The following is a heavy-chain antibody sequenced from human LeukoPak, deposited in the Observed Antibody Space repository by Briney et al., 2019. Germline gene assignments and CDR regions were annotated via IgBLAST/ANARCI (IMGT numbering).Heavy chain of an antibody. J-gene: IGHJ4*02. D-gene: IGHD5-12*01. CDR3: ASGPGNGYSGYVVDY. Sequence: SETLSLTCTVSGGSISSYYWSWIRQPPGKGLEWIGYIYYSGSTNYNPSLKSRVTISVDRSKNQFSLKLSSVTAADTAVYYCASGPGNGYSGYVVDYWGQGTLVTVSS. CDR1: GGSISSYY. CDR2: IYYSGST. V-gene: IGHV4-59*12.